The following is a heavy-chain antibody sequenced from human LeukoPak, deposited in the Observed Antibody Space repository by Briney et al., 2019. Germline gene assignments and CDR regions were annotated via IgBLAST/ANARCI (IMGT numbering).Heavy chain of an antibody. CDR2: INSDGSIT. J-gene: IGHJ4*02. CDR3: ARVRATFSPHFDN. Sequence: GGSLRLSCAASGFTFSSYWMHWVRQAPGNGLMWVSRINSDGSITNYADSVKGRFTISRDNAKNTLYLQMNSLRAEDTAVYYCARVRATFSPHFDNWGQGTLVTVFS. V-gene: IGHV3-74*01. CDR1: GFTFSSYW. D-gene: IGHD5-12*01.